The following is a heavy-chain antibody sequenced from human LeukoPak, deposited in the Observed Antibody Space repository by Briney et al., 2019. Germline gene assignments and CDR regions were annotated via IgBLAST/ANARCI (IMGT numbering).Heavy chain of an antibody. J-gene: IGHJ4*02. Sequence: GESLKISCKGSGYSFTTYWIGWVRQMPGKGLERMGIIYPGDSDTRYSPSFQGQVTISADKSISTAYLQWSSLKASDTAMYYCARHQIVGATRSPFDYWGQGTLVTVSS. CDR1: GYSFTTYW. CDR3: ARHQIVGATRSPFDY. D-gene: IGHD1-26*01. CDR2: IYPGDSDT. V-gene: IGHV5-51*01.